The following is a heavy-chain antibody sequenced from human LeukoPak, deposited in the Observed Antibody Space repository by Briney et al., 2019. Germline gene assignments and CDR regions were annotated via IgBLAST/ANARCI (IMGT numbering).Heavy chain of an antibody. CDR3: ARDDGGAAAGHFDY. D-gene: IGHD6-13*01. J-gene: IGHJ4*02. CDR1: GGSINSYY. Sequence: SETLSLTCTVSGGSINSYYWSGIRQPPGKGLEWIGYIYYSGSTNYNPSLKSRVTITVDTSKNQFSLKLSSVTAADTAVYYCARDDGGAAAGHFDYWGQGTLVTVSS. V-gene: IGHV4-59*01. CDR2: IYYSGST.